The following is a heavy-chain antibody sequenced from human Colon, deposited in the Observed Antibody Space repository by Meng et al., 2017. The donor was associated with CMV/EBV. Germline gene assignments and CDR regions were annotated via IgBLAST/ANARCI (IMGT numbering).Heavy chain of an antibody. CDR1: GFPVSSKY. CDR2: IYIDDST. Sequence: DVQLVEYGGGLVEPGGSLRLSCAASGFPVSSKYMSWVRLDPGKGLEWVSVIYIDDSTYYADSVEGRFTISRDNSRNTVYLQMNSLRAEDTAVYYCARDSPHAWDWGQGTLVTVSS. J-gene: IGHJ4*02. V-gene: IGHV3-53*01. D-gene: IGHD3-16*01. CDR3: ARDSPHAWD.